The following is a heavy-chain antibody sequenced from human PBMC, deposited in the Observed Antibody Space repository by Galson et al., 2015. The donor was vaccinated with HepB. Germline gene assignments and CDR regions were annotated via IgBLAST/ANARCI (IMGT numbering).Heavy chain of an antibody. V-gene: IGHV3-21*01. D-gene: IGHD3-22*01. Sequence: SLRLSCAASGFTFSSYSMNWVRQAPGKGLEWVSSISSSSSYIYYADSVKGRFTIPRDNAKNSLYLQMNSLRAEDTAVYYCAREYYYDSSGYYHRGVDYWGQGTLVTVSS. CDR3: AREYYYDSSGYYHRGVDY. CDR1: GFTFSSYS. CDR2: ISSSSSYI. J-gene: IGHJ4*02.